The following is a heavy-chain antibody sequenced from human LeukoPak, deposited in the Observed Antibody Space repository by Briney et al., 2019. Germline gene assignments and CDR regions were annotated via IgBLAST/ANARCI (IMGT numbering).Heavy chain of an antibody. CDR2: INPSGGST. Sequence: GASVEVSCKASGYTFTSYYMHWVRQAPGQGLEWMGIINPSGGSTSYAQKFQGRVTMTRDTSTSTVYMELSSLRSEDTAVYYCARGLTMIRGEVYFDYWGQGTLVTVSS. V-gene: IGHV1-46*01. J-gene: IGHJ4*02. CDR3: ARGLTMIRGEVYFDY. D-gene: IGHD3-10*01. CDR1: GYTFTSYY.